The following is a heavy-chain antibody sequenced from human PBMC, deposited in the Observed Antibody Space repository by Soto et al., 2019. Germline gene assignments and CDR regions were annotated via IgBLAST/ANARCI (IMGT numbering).Heavy chain of an antibody. CDR2: IKQDGSEK. J-gene: IGHJ4*02. V-gene: IGHV3-7*01. D-gene: IGHD2-2*01. CDR1: GFTFSSYW. CDR3: ARIGIVVVPAATRTRPYYFDY. Sequence: GGSLRLSCAASGFTFSSYWMSWVRQAPGKGLEWVANIKQDGSEKYYVDSVKGRFTISRDNAKNSLYLQMNSLRAEDTAVYYCARIGIVVVPAATRTRPYYFDYWGQGTLVTVS.